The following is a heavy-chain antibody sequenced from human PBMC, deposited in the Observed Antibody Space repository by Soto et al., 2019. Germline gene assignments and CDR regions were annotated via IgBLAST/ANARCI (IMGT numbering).Heavy chain of an antibody. D-gene: IGHD1-7*01. V-gene: IGHV4-31*03. Sequence: PSETLSLTCTVSGGSISSGGYYWSWIRQHPGKGLEWIGYIYYSGSTYYNPSLKSRVTISVDTSKNQFSLKLSSVTAADTAVYYCARNENYEYYYYYGMDVWGQGTTVTVSS. J-gene: IGHJ6*02. CDR2: IYYSGST. CDR3: ARNENYEYYYYYGMDV. CDR1: GGSISSGGYY.